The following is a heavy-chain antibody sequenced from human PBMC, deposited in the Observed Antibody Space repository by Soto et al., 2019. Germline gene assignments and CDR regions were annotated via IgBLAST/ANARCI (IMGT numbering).Heavy chain of an antibody. V-gene: IGHV4-59*01. CDR1: GGSISSYY. CDR2: IYYSGRT. D-gene: IGHD2-2*02. Sequence: SETLSLTCTVSGGSISSYYWSWIRQPPGKGLEWIGYIYYSGRTNYIPSLKSRVTISVDTSKNQFSLKLSSVTAADTAVYYCARGYCSSTICYIWDNWFDPWGQGTLVTVSS. J-gene: IGHJ5*02. CDR3: ARGYCSSTICYIWDNWFDP.